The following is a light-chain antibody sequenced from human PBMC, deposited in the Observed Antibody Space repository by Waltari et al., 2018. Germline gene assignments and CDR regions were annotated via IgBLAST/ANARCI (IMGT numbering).Light chain of an antibody. V-gene: IGKV3-15*01. CDR1: QRVSSF. CDR2: GAS. CDR3: QQYNDWPPLT. Sequence: VMTQSPANLSLSPGERATLSCRASQRVSSFLAWYQQKPGQAPRLLIYGASTRATGIPARFSGSGSGTEFTLTISSLQSEDFAVYYCQQYNDWPPLTFGGGTKVEIK. J-gene: IGKJ4*01.